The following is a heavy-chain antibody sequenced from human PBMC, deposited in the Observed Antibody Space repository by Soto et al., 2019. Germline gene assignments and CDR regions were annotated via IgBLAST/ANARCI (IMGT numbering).Heavy chain of an antibody. CDR1: GDSVSSNKW. Sequence: QLQLQESGPGLVKPSGTLSLTCAVSGDSVSSNKWWGWVRQSPGKGLEWIADMFHSGTTNYSPSLESRVTLSIDKSKNQFSLRLNSVTVADTAVYCCMMSPGFYKIESWGQGTLVTVSS. CDR3: MMSPGFYKIES. D-gene: IGHD1-1*01. J-gene: IGHJ4*02. CDR2: MFHSGTT. V-gene: IGHV4-4*01.